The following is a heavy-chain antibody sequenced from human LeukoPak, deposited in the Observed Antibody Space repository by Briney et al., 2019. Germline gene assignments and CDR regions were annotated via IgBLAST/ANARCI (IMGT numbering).Heavy chain of an antibody. CDR1: GFTFSSYA. Sequence: RGGSLRLSCAASGFTFSSYAVAWVRQAPGKGLEWVSSITSSDRTYYADSVKGRFTISRDNSKNTLYMEMTSLRAEDTAVYYCAKGDYGDCYWGQGTLVTVSS. CDR3: AKGDYGDCY. D-gene: IGHD4-17*01. J-gene: IGHJ4*02. CDR2: ITSSDRT. V-gene: IGHV3-23*01.